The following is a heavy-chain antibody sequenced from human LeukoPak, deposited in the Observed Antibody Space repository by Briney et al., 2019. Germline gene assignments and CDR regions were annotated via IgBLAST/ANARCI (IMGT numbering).Heavy chain of an antibody. J-gene: IGHJ4*02. Sequence: SETLSLTCTVSGGSISSGGYYWSWIRQPPGKGLEWIGYIYHSGSTYYNPSLKRRVTISVDRSNNQFSLKLSSVTAADTAVYYCARDRLPGVAARPGYFDYWGQGTLVTVSS. CDR3: ARDRLPGVAARPGYFDY. D-gene: IGHD6-6*01. CDR2: IYHSGST. CDR1: GGSISSGGYY. V-gene: IGHV4-30-2*01.